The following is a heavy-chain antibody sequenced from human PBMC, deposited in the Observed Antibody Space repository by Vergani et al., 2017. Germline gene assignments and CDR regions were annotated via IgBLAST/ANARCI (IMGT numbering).Heavy chain of an antibody. CDR2: IIPIFGTA. CDR1: GGTFSSYA. Sequence: QVQLVQSGAEVKKPGSSVKVSCKASGGTFSSYAISWVRQAPGQGLEWMGGIIPIFGTANYAQKFQGRVTITADESTSTAYMELSSLRSEDTAMYYCARVVVPAAILGYYYYYMDVWGKGTTVTVSS. D-gene: IGHD2-2*02. CDR3: ARVVVPAAILGYYYYYMDV. J-gene: IGHJ6*03. V-gene: IGHV1-69*01.